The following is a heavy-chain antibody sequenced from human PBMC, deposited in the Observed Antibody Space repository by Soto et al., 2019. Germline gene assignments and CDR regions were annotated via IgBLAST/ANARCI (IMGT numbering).Heavy chain of an antibody. D-gene: IGHD2-15*01. V-gene: IGHV6-1*01. CDR2: TYYRSKWYD. J-gene: IGHJ6*02. Sequence: SQTLSLTCAISGDSVSSNSAAWNWVRQSPSRGLEWLGRTYYRSKWYDEYAVSVKSRITISPDTSKNQFSLHLKSVTPEDPAVYYCARGAGRGYCSGNTCYSPYNYYGMDVWGQGTTVTVSS. CDR3: ARGAGRGYCSGNTCYSPYNYYGMDV. CDR1: GDSVSSNSAA.